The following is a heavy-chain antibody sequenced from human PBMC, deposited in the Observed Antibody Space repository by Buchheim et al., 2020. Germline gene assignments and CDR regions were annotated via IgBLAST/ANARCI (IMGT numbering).Heavy chain of an antibody. V-gene: IGHV4-4*02. CDR2: IYHSGST. J-gene: IGHJ4*02. CDR1: GGSISSSNW. Sequence: QVQLQESGPGLVKPSGTLSLTCAVSGGSISSSNWWSWVRQPPGKGLEWIGEIYHSGSTNYNPSLKSRVPISVEQSKKQFSRKLSSVTAADTAVYYCARGPYDFWSGYPRNQPFDYWGQGTL. D-gene: IGHD3-3*01. CDR3: ARGPYDFWSGYPRNQPFDY.